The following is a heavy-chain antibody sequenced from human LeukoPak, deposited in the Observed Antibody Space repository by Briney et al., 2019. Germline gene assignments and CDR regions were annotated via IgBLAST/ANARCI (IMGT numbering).Heavy chain of an antibody. Sequence: GGSLRLSCAASGFTFSSYSMNWVRQAPGKGLEWVSSISSSSSYIYYADSVKGRFTISRDNAKNSLYLQMNSLRAEDTAVYYCARDGPELHPYYYGMDVWGQGTTVTVSS. D-gene: IGHD1-26*01. V-gene: IGHV3-21*01. CDR3: ARDGPELHPYYYGMDV. CDR1: GFTFSSYS. CDR2: ISSSSSYI. J-gene: IGHJ6*02.